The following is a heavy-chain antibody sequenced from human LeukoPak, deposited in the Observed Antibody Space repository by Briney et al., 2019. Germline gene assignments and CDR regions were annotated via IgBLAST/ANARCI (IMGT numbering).Heavy chain of an antibody. CDR2: ISSSSSYI. Sequence: TGGSLRLSCAASGFTFSSYSMNWVRQAPGKGLEWVSSISSSSSYIYYADSVKGRFTISRDNAKNSLYLRMNSLRAEDTAVYYCARDLPPTLAAAGIYYYGMDVWGQGTTVTVSS. CDR3: ARDLPPTLAAAGIYYYGMDV. J-gene: IGHJ6*02. D-gene: IGHD6-13*01. V-gene: IGHV3-21*01. CDR1: GFTFSSYS.